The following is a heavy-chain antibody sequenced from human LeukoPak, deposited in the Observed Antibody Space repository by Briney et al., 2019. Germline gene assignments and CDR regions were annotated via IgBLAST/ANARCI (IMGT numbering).Heavy chain of an antibody. Sequence: SETLSLTCAVYGGSFSGYYWSWIRQPPGKGLEWIGSIYYSGSTYYNPSLKSRVTISVDTSKNQFSLKLSSVTAADTAVYYCARATPPYYYGSGSYGFDSPFDYWGQGTLVTVSS. D-gene: IGHD3-10*01. CDR2: IYYSGST. J-gene: IGHJ4*02. V-gene: IGHV4-34*01. CDR3: ARATPPYYYGSGSYGFDSPFDY. CDR1: GGSFSGYY.